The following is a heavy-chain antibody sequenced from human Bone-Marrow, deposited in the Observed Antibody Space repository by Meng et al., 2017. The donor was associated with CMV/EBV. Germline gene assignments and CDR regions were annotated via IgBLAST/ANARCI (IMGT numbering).Heavy chain of an antibody. CDR1: GFTFDDYG. J-gene: IGHJ4*02. V-gene: IGHV3-20*04. CDR2: INWNGGST. Sequence: GESLKISCAASGFTFDDYGMSWVRQAPGKGLEWVSGINWNGGSTGYADSVKGRFTISRDDSKNTLYLQMNSLKTEDTAVYYCATDKESGIVVVPAQADYWGQGTLVTVSS. D-gene: IGHD2-2*01. CDR3: ATDKESGIVVVPAQADY.